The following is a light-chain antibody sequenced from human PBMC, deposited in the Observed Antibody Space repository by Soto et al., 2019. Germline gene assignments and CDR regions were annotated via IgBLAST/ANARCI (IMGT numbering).Light chain of an antibody. CDR3: QQYKNWPSWT. V-gene: IGKV3-11*01. CDR1: QSVSNNY. J-gene: IGKJ1*01. CDR2: DAS. Sequence: EIVLTQSPGTLSMSPGERATLSCRASQSVSNNYLAWYQQKPGQAHRLIIYDASNRATGIPARFSGSGSGTDFTLTISSLEPEDFAVYYCQQYKNWPSWTFGQGTKLDIK.